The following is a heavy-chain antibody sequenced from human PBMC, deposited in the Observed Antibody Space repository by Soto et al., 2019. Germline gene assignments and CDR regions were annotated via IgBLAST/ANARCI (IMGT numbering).Heavy chain of an antibody. CDR2: IYYSGST. V-gene: IGHV4-59*01. CDR3: AGDYGSGSYRFDF. D-gene: IGHD3-10*01. Sequence: HSETLSLTCSVSGGAINNYHWSWIRQPPGKGLEWIGYIYYSGSTFYNPSLESRVTIAVDTSKNQFSLKLRSVTTADTAVYYCAGDYGSGSYRFDFWGQGTLVTVSS. J-gene: IGHJ4*02. CDR1: GGAINNYH.